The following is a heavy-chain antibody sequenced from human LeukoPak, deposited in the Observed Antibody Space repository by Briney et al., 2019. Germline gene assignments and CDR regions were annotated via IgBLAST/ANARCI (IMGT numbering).Heavy chain of an antibody. CDR1: GFTLSSYA. Sequence: GGFLRLSCAASGFTLSSYAMHWVRQAPGKGLEWVAVISSDGSNTYYADSVKGRFTISSNNSKNPLYLQMNGLRAEDTAVYYCARACSKLRVVPAAIGPWAQGTLVTVSS. CDR2: ISSDGSNT. V-gene: IGHV3-30*01. J-gene: IGHJ5*02. D-gene: IGHD2-2*01. CDR3: ARACSKLRVVPAAIGP.